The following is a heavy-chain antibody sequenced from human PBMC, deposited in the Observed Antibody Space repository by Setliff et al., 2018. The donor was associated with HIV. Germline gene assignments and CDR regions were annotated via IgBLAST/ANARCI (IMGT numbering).Heavy chain of an antibody. D-gene: IGHD6-19*01. V-gene: IGHV4-34*01. CDR3: AREVGAVAGTFDY. CDR2: INHSGST. Sequence: SETLSLTCAVYGGSLSGYFWSWVRQPPGKGLEWIGEINHSGSTYYNPSLKSRVTMSVDTSKNQFSLKLTSVTAADTAVYYCAREVGAVAGTFDYWGQGTLVTVSS. J-gene: IGHJ4*02. CDR1: GGSLSGYF.